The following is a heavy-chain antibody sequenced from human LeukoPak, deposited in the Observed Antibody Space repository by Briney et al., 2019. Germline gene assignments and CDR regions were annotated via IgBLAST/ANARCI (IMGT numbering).Heavy chain of an antibody. CDR2: IRQDGSEE. Sequence: GGSLRLSCAASGFTFSSYGMHWVRQAPGKGLEWVANIRQDGSEEFYVDSVKGRFTISRDNAKNSLYLQMNSLRAEDTAVYYCARDGDDSSGYYGDYWGQGTLVTVSS. CDR3: ARDGDDSSGYYGDY. D-gene: IGHD3-22*01. J-gene: IGHJ4*02. V-gene: IGHV3-7*01. CDR1: GFTFSSYG.